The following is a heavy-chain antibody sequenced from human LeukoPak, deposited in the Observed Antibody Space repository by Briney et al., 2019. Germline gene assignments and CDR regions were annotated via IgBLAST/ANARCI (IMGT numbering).Heavy chain of an antibody. CDR1: RFTFSSYW. CDR3: ARDRRVYGSGSSFGY. D-gene: IGHD3-10*01. V-gene: IGHV3-7*01. J-gene: IGHJ4*02. Sequence: GGSLRLSCAASRFTFSSYWMSWVRQAPGKGLEWVANIKQDGSEKYYVDSVRGRFTISRDNAKNSLYLQMNSLRAEDTAVYYCARDRRVYGSGSSFGYWGQGTLATVSS. CDR2: IKQDGSEK.